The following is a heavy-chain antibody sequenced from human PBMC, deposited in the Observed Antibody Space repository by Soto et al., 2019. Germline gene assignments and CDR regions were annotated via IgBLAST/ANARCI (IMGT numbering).Heavy chain of an antibody. CDR3: ARDKNTGIVVVPAHPYYYYYGMEV. V-gene: IGHV1-69*01. Sequence: VCYKACSRSFTNYSINWVRQAPGQGLEWMGGIIPIFGTANYAQKFQGRVTITADESTSTAYMEPSSLRSEDTAVYYCARDKNTGIVVVPAHPYYYYYGMEVRGKGTTVTVSP. D-gene: IGHD2-2*01. CDR2: IIPIFGTA. J-gene: IGHJ6*04. CDR1: SRSFTNYS.